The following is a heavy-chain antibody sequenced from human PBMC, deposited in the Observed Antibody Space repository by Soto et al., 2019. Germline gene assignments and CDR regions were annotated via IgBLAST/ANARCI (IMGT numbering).Heavy chain of an antibody. D-gene: IGHD1-26*01. Sequence: SLKVPCKASGGTFSSYSSNWVRQAPGQGLEWMGEIIPIFGTANYAQKFQGRVTITADESTSTAYMELSSLRSEDTAVYYCARDGGRHSGGIDYWGQGTLVNVSS. CDR3: ARDGGRHSGGIDY. CDR1: GGTFSSYS. J-gene: IGHJ4*02. V-gene: IGHV1-69*13. CDR2: IIPIFGTA.